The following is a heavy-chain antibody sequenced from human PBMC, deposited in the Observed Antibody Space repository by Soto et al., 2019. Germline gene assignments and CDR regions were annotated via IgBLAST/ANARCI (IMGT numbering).Heavy chain of an antibody. J-gene: IGHJ4*02. CDR2: INHSGST. V-gene: IGHV4-34*01. CDR3: ARDKITGLFDY. D-gene: IGHD2-8*02. CDR1: GGSFSGYY. Sequence: SETLCLTCAVYGGSFSGYYWTWIRQPPGTGLEWIGEINHSGSTNYNPSLKGRVTISVDTSKNQFSLKLTSVTAADTAVYYCARDKITGLFDYWGQGTLVTVSS.